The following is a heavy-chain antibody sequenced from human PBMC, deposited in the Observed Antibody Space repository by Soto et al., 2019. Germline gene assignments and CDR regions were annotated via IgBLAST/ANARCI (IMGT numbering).Heavy chain of an antibody. CDR2: IYYSGST. CDR3: ARGSYSSSFPDY. V-gene: IGHV4-59*01. Sequence: WQTLSLTCTASGCPISSYYWTWFRQPPGKGLEWIGYIYYSGSTNYNPSLKSRVTISVDTSKNQFSLKLSSVTAADTAVYYCARGSYSSSFPDYWGQGTLVTVSS. D-gene: IGHD6-13*01. CDR1: GCPISSYY. J-gene: IGHJ4*02.